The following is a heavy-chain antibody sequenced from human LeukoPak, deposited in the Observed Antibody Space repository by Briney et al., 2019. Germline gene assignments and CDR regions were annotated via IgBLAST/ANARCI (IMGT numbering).Heavy chain of an antibody. CDR2: ISSSSSYI. D-gene: IGHD3-9*01. CDR3: ARDSPNYDILTGYYRAGYYYYYMDV. V-gene: IGHV3-21*01. Sequence: NTGGSLRLSCAASGFTFSSYSMNWVRQAPGKGLEWVSSISSSSSYIYYADSVKGRFTISRDNAKNSLYLQMNSLRAEDTAVYYCARDSPNYDILTGYYRAGYYYYYMDVWGKGTTVTISS. J-gene: IGHJ6*03. CDR1: GFTFSSYS.